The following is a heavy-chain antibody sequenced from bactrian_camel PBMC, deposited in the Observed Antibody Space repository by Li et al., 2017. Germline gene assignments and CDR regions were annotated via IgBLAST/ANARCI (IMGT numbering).Heavy chain of an antibody. CDR2: IDSDRSI. CDR3: TARYEFGLGACRGVGGLGF. D-gene: IGHD1*01. CDR1: GNTLTSSC. V-gene: IGHV3S53*01. J-gene: IGHJ6*01. Sequence: QLVESGGGSVQAGGSLRLSCAASGNTLTSSCMAWFRQVPGKERERVARIDSDRSITYADSVKGRFTISLDRAKKTLYLQMNSLTPGDTAMYYCTARYEFGLGACRGVGGLGFWGQGTQVTVS.